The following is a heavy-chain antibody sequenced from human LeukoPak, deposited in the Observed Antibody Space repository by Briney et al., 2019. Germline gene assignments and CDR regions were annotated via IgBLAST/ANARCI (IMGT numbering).Heavy chain of an antibody. CDR2: VFYNGNT. CDR3: AKHGEDSTGYYADFFDH. J-gene: IGHJ4*02. V-gene: IGHV4-39*01. Sequence: SETLSLACTVSGGSINTKTHYWACIRQTPGKGLEWIGSVFYNGNTYYNPSLKSRVTISVDTSKNQFSLRLTSVTAADTAVYYCAKHGEDSTGYYADFFDHCGQGTLVTVSS. D-gene: IGHD3-22*01. CDR1: GGSINTKTHY.